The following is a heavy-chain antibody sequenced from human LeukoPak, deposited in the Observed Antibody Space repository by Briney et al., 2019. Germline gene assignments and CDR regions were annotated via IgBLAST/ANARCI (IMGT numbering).Heavy chain of an antibody. Sequence: GGSLRLSCAASGFTFSSYSMNWVRQAPGKGLEWVSYISSSSSTIYYADSVKGRFTISRDNAKNSLYLQMNSLRAEDTAVYYCARAVSGSYTDYFDYWGQGTLVTVSS. CDR1: GFTFSSYS. D-gene: IGHD1-26*01. V-gene: IGHV3-48*01. CDR2: ISSSSSTI. J-gene: IGHJ4*02. CDR3: ARAVSGSYTDYFDY.